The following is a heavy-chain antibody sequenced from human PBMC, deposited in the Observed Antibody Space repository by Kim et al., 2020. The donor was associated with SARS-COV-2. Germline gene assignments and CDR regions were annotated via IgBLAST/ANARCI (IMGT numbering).Heavy chain of an antibody. V-gene: IGHV3-15*01. J-gene: IGHJ4*02. CDR1: GFTFSNAW. Sequence: GGSLRLSCAASGFTFSNAWMSWVRQAPGKGLEWVGRIKSKTDGGTTDYAAPVKGRFTISRDDSKNTLYLQMNSLKTEDTAVYYCTTDQMITFGEFSYYFDYWGQGTLVTVSS. D-gene: IGHD3-16*01. CDR3: TTDQMITFGEFSYYFDY. CDR2: IKSKTDGGTT.